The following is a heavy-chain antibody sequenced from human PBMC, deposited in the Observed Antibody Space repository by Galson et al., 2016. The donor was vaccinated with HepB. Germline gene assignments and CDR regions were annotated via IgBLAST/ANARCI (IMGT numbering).Heavy chain of an antibody. CDR2: KHYRGWA. J-gene: IGHJ4*02. Sequence: SETLSLTCTVSGDSVSGYYWGWIRQSPGKGLEYIGYKHYRGWADYNPSLNRRVTISLDTSKNQFSLILTPVTAADTGMYCCARLSCSTTDCLHPPYDSWGQGTLVTVSS. V-gene: IGHV4-59*02. D-gene: IGHD3-16*01. CDR1: GDSVSGYY. CDR3: ARLSCSTTDCLHPPYDS.